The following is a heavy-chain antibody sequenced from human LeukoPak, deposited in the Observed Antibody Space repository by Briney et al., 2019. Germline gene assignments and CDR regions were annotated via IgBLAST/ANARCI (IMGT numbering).Heavy chain of an antibody. CDR1: GDSISGNY. V-gene: IGHV4-59*08. CDR3: ARLGDGDNLRYFDY. CDR2: IYYSGST. J-gene: IGHJ4*02. Sequence: SETLSLTCTVSGDSISGNYWTWIRQPPEKGLEWIGYIYYSGSTNYNASLKSRVTISVDTSKNQFSLKLSSVTAADTAVYYCARLGDGDNLRYFDYWGQGTLVTVSS. D-gene: IGHD5-24*01.